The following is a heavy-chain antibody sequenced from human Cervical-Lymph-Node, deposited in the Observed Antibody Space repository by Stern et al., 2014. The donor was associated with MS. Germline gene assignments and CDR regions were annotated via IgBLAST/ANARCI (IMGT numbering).Heavy chain of an antibody. D-gene: IGHD6-13*01. J-gene: IGHJ4*02. CDR2: ISYDGSNK. CDR1: GFTFSSYA. Sequence: MQLVESGGGVVQPGRSLRLSCAASGFTFSSYAMHWVRQAPGKGLEWVAVISYDGSNKYYADSVKGRFTISRDNSKNTLYLQMNSLRAEDTAVYYCARGLYSSSWYEETDYWGQGTLVTVSS. V-gene: IGHV3-30*01. CDR3: ARGLYSSSWYEETDY.